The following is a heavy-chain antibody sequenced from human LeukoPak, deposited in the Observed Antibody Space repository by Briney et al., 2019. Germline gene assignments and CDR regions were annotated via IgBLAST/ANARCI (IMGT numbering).Heavy chain of an antibody. CDR2: ISDNGGRT. Sequence: GGSLRLSCAASGFTFNTYAMSWVRQAPGKGLEWVSGISDNGGRTSYANSVKGRFTISRDNFKNTLYLQMNSLRAEDTALYYCAKVARYSGSYLFDYWGQGTLVTVSS. J-gene: IGHJ4*02. V-gene: IGHV3-23*01. CDR3: AKVARYSGSYLFDY. D-gene: IGHD1-26*01. CDR1: GFTFNTYA.